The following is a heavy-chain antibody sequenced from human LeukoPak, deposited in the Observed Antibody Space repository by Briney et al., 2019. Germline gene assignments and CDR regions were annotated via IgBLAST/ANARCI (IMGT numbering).Heavy chain of an antibody. CDR2: ISAYNGNT. Sequence: ASVKVSCKASGYTFTSYGISWVRQAPGQGLEWMGWISAYNGNTNYAQKFQGRVTITADKSTSTAYMELSSLRSEDTAVYYCARVKTRKHDYRDYYFDYWGQGTLVTVSS. J-gene: IGHJ4*02. D-gene: IGHD4-11*01. CDR1: GYTFTSYG. V-gene: IGHV1-18*01. CDR3: ARVKTRKHDYRDYYFDY.